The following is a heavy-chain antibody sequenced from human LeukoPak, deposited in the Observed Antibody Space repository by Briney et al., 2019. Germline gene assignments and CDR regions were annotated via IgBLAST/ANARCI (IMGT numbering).Heavy chain of an antibody. CDR1: GGSISSYY. CDR3: ARAIGYSLDY. Sequence: SETLSLTCTVSGGSISSYYWSWIRQPPGKGLEWIGYIYYSGSTNYNPSLKSRVTIPVDTSKNQFSLKLSSVTAADTAVYYCARAIGYSLDYWGQGTLVTVSS. V-gene: IGHV4-59*01. CDR2: IYYSGST. D-gene: IGHD5-18*01. J-gene: IGHJ4*02.